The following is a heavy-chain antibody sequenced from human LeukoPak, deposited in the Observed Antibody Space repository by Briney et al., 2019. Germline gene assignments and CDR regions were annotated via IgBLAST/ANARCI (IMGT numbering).Heavy chain of an antibody. V-gene: IGHV4-39*07. D-gene: IGHD3-16*02. CDR3: ARDTYRPYRHAFDI. J-gene: IGHJ3*02. Sequence: SETLSLTCAVSGVSISSNSYYWGWIRQPPGKGLEWIGSIYYSGSAYYNPSLKSRVTISVDTSKNQFSLKLSSVTAADTAVYYCARDTYRPYRHAFDIWGQGTVVTVSS. CDR2: IYYSGSA. CDR1: GVSISSNSYY.